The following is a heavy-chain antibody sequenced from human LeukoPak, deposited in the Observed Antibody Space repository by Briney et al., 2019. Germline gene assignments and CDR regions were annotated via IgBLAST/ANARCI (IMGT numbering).Heavy chain of an antibody. D-gene: IGHD3-10*01. CDR2: ISGSGGRT. V-gene: IGHV3-23*01. CDR3: AKGLTWFGESPGGFDY. CDR1: GFTFSSYG. J-gene: IGHJ4*02. Sequence: GGSLRLSCAASGFTFSSYGMSWVRQAPGKGLEWVSGISGSGGRTDYADSVKSRFTISRDNSKNALYLHMNSLRAEDTAVYYCAKGLTWFGESPGGFDYWGQGTLFTVSS.